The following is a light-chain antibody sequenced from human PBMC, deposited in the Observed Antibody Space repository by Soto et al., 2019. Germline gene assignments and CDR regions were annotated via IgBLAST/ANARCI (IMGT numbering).Light chain of an antibody. CDR2: EGS. Sequence: QSALTKPASVSGSTVQSITISCTRTSSDVGSYNLVSWYQQHPGKAPKLMIYEGSKRPSGVSNRFSGSKSGNTASLTISGLQAEDEADYYCCSYAGSSDVVFGGGTKVTVL. CDR3: CSYAGSSDVV. V-gene: IGLV2-23*01. CDR1: SSDVGSYNL. J-gene: IGLJ2*01.